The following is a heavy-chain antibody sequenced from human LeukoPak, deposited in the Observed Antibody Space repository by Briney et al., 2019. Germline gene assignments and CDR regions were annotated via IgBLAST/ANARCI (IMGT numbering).Heavy chain of an antibody. CDR2: IYYSGST. CDR3: ARDRAAAGLDY. J-gene: IGHJ4*02. CDR1: GGSISSYY. Sequence: KTSETLPLTCTVSGGSISSYYWSWIRQPPGKGLEWIGYIYYSGSTNYNPSLKSRVTISVDTSKNQFSLKLSSVTAADTAVYHCARDRAAAGLDYWGQGTLVTVSS. V-gene: IGHV4-59*01. D-gene: IGHD6-13*01.